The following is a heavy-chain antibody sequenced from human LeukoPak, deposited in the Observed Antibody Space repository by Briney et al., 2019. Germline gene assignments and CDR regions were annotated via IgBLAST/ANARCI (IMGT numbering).Heavy chain of an antibody. CDR2: ISSSSSYI. CDR1: GFTFSSYS. D-gene: IGHD6-13*01. V-gene: IGHV3-21*01. CDR3: ARVGPGSSSWPIDY. J-gene: IGHJ4*02. Sequence: GGSLRLSCAASGFTFSSYSMNWVRQAPGKGLEWVSSISSSSSYIYYADLVKGRFTISRDNAKNSLYLQMNSLRAEDTAVYYCARVGPGSSSWPIDYWGQGTLVTVSS.